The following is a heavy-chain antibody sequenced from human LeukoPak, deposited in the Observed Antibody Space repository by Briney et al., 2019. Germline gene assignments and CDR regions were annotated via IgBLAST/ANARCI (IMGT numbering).Heavy chain of an antibody. CDR1: GFTFSSYW. CDR3: AKDDSVSSGWLLTTLDY. Sequence: PGGSLRLSCAASGFTFSSYWMSWVRQAPGKGLEWVANIKHDGSEKYYVDSVKGRFTISRDNAKNSLYLQMNSLRAEDTAVYYCAKDDSVSSGWLLTTLDYWGQGTLVTVSS. V-gene: IGHV3-7*03. CDR2: IKHDGSEK. J-gene: IGHJ4*02. D-gene: IGHD5-24*01.